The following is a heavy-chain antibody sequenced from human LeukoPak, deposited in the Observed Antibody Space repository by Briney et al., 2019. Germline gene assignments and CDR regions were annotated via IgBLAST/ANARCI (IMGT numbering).Heavy chain of an antibody. Sequence: GGSLRPSCAASGFTVSSNYMSWVRQAPGKGLEWVSIIYSGGSTYYADSVKGRFTISRDNSKNTLYLQMNSLRAEDTAVYYCARGPGGSYGEIDYWGQGTLVTVSS. D-gene: IGHD1-26*01. J-gene: IGHJ4*02. CDR2: IYSGGST. CDR1: GFTVSSNY. V-gene: IGHV3-66*01. CDR3: ARGPGGSYGEIDY.